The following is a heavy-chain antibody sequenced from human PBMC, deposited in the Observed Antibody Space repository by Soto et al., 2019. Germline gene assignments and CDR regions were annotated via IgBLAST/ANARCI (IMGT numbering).Heavy chain of an antibody. CDR2: ISYDGSNK. V-gene: IGHV3-30-3*01. J-gene: IGHJ2*01. CDR3: ARARRDGYSSYWYFDL. D-gene: IGHD4-4*01. CDR1: GFTFSSYA. Sequence: QVQLVESGGGVVQPGRSLRLSCAASGFTFSSYAMHWVRQAPGKGLEWVAVISYDGSNKYYADSVKGRFTISRDNSKNTLYLQMNSLRAEDTAVYYCARARRDGYSSYWYFDLWGRGTLVTVSS.